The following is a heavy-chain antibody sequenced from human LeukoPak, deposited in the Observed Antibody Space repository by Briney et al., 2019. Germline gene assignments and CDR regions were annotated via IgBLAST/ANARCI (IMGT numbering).Heavy chain of an antibody. V-gene: IGHV4-34*01. J-gene: IGHJ4*02. CDR1: GGSFSGYY. D-gene: IGHD6-13*01. Sequence: SETLSLTRAVYGGSFSGYYWSWIRQPPGKELDWIGGINHSGSANSNPSLKSRVTISVDTSKNQVSLKPSPVTAADTAVYYCARGLGIAAAGRDYWGQGTLVTVSS. CDR2: INHSGSA. CDR3: ARGLGIAAAGRDY.